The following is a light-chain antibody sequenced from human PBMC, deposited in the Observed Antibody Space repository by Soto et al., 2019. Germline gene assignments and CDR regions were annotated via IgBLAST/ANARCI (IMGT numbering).Light chain of an antibody. CDR1: QGVSRY. V-gene: IGKV1-9*01. CDR2: AAS. J-gene: IGKJ4*01. CDR3: QQLHTYPVT. Sequence: IQLTQSPSSLSASVGDSVTITCRASQGVSRYLSWYQQKPGRAPILLISAASTLQSGVPARFSGSGSGTDFPLSITSLQPEDCATYYCQQLHTYPVTFGGGTKVDI.